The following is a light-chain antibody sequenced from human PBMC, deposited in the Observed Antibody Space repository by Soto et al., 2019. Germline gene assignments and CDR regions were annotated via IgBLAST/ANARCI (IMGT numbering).Light chain of an antibody. V-gene: IGKV2-30*01. CDR2: KVS. CDR3: LQCSRWPWT. J-gene: IGKJ1*01. Sequence: DVVMTQSPLSLPVTLGQPASISCRSSQSLVYSDGNTYLNWFQQRPGQSPRRLIYKVSNRDSGVPDRISGSGSGTDFTLQISRVEAEDVGVYYCLQCSRWPWTLGQGTKVDIK. CDR1: QSLVYSDGNTY.